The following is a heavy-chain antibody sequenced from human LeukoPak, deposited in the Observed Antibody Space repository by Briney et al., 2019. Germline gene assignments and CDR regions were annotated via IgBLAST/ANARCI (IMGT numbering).Heavy chain of an antibody. CDR3: ARGRRTYYYGSGIQSYFDY. Sequence: GGSLRLSCAASGFTFSSYGMHWVRQAPGKGLEWVAFIRYDGSNKYYADSVKGRFTISRDNSKNTLYLQMNSLRAEDTAVYYCARGRRTYYYGSGIQSYFDYWGQGTLVTVSS. CDR2: IRYDGSNK. V-gene: IGHV3-30*02. J-gene: IGHJ4*02. CDR1: GFTFSSYG. D-gene: IGHD3-10*01.